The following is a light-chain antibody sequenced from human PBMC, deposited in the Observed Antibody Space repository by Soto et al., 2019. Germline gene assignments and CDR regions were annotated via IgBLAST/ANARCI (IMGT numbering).Light chain of an antibody. V-gene: IGLV2-14*01. CDR3: TSFTTSRTWV. J-gene: IGLJ2*01. Sequence: QSVLTQPASVSGSPGQSITISCTGTSSDTGVYNSVSWYQQHPGKVPKLVIYDVSNRPSGVSNRFSGSKSGYTASLTISGLQAEDEADYYCTSFTTSRTWVFGGGTKVTVL. CDR1: SSDTGVYNS. CDR2: DVS.